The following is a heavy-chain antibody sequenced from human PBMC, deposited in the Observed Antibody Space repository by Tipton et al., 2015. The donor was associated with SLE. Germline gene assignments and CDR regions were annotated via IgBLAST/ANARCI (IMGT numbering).Heavy chain of an antibody. V-gene: IGHV5-51*01. CDR1: GYSFTSYW. D-gene: IGHD3-10*01. J-gene: IGHJ1*01. CDR3: ARQGIWFGELLPEYFQH. CDR2: IYPGDSDT. Sequence: QLVQSGAEVRKPGESLKISCKGSGYSFTSYWIGWVRQMPGKGLEWMGIIYPGDSDTRYSPSFQGQVTISADKSISTAYLQWSSLKASDTAMYYRARQGIWFGELLPEYFQHWGQGTLVTVSS.